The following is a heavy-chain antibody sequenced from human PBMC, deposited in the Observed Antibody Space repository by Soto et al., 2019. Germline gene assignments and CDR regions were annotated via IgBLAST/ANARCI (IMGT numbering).Heavy chain of an antibody. CDR2: MFYSGST. CDR3: ARGGRRSPGMDV. V-gene: IGHV4-59*12. J-gene: IGHJ6*02. CDR1: GGSITTYY. Sequence: SETLSLTCTVSGGSITTYYWSWIRQPPGKGLEWIGYMFYSGSTNYNPSLKSRVTISVDTSKNQFSLKLSSVTAADTAVYYCARGGRRSPGMDVWGQGTTVTVSS.